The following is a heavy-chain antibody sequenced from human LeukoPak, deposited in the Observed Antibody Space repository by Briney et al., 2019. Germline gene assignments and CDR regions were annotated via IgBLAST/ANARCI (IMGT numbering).Heavy chain of an antibody. CDR1: GYSISSGYY. CDR2: IYHSGST. D-gene: IGHD4-17*01. Sequence: PSETLSLTCTVSGYSISSGYYWGWIRQPPGKGLEWIGSIYHSGSTYYNPSLKSRVTISVDTSKNQFSLKLSSVTAADTAVYYCARGYTDCGDELGYWGQGTLVTVSS. CDR3: ARGYTDCGDELGY. V-gene: IGHV4-38-2*02. J-gene: IGHJ4*02.